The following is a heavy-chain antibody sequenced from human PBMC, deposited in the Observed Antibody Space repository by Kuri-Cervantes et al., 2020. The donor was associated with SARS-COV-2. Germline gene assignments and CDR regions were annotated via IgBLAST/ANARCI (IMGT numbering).Heavy chain of an antibody. CDR1: GGSISSGGYS. V-gene: IGHV4-30-2*01. Sequence: SETLSLTCAVSGGSISSGGYSWSWIRQPPGKGLEWIGYIYHSGSTYYNPSLKSRVTISVDRSKNQFSLKLSSVTAADTAVYYCARGRYYGSGWPTYFDYWGQGTLVTVSS. J-gene: IGHJ4*02. D-gene: IGHD6-19*01. CDR2: IYHSGST. CDR3: ARGRYYGSGWPTYFDY.